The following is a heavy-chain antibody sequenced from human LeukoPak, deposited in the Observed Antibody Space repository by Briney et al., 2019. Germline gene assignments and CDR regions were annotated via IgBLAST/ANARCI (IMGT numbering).Heavy chain of an antibody. CDR2: IHTSGST. CDR1: GVSISSYY. V-gene: IGHV4-4*07. CDR3: ARDYYYYNSGSPLFDY. J-gene: IGHJ4*02. Sequence: PSETLSLTCTVSGVSISSYYWSWVRQPAGKGLEWIGRIHTSGSTNYNSPLKSRVTMSVAASKNQFSLKLSSVPAADTAVYYCARDYYYYNSGSPLFDYWGQGTLVTVSS. D-gene: IGHD3-10*01.